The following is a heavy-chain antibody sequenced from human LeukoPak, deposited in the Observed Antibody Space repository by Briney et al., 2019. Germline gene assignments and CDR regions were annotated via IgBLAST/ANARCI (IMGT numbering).Heavy chain of an antibody. CDR2: IYSSGST. CDR1: SGFVSSYY. Sequence: SETLSLTCTVSSGFVSSYYWSWIRQPAGKGLEWIGRIYSSGSTTYNPSLKSRVTMSVDTSKSQFSLKLSSVTAADTAVYYCARDSGFFASWGQGTLVTVSA. V-gene: IGHV4-4*07. J-gene: IGHJ4*02. CDR3: ARDSGFFAS. D-gene: IGHD3-10*01.